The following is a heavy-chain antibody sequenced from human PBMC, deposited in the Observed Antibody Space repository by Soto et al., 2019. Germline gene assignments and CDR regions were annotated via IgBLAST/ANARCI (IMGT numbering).Heavy chain of an antibody. CDR1: GGSISSYY. V-gene: IGHV4-59*08. CDR3: AMRYGWALDI. Sequence: QVQLQESGPGLVKPSETLSLTCTVSGGSISSYYWSWIRQPPGKGLEWIGYIYYSGSTNYNPSLKSRVTISVDTSKNQFSLKLSSVTAADTAVYYCAMRYGWALDIWGQGTMVTVSS. CDR2: IYYSGST. D-gene: IGHD3-16*01. J-gene: IGHJ3*02.